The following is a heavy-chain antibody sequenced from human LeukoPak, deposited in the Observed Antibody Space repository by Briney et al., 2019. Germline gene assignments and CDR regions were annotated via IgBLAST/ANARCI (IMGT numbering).Heavy chain of an antibody. Sequence: GGSLRLSCAASGFTFSSSVMSWVRQAPGKGLEWVSGISGSGGTTHYADSVKGRFTISRDNSKNTLYLQMNSLRAEDTAVYYCAKAPYSGSYLGWFDPWGQGTLVTVSS. CDR1: GFTFSSSV. J-gene: IGHJ5*02. CDR3: AKAPYSGSYLGWFDP. V-gene: IGHV3-23*01. D-gene: IGHD1-26*01. CDR2: ISGSGGTT.